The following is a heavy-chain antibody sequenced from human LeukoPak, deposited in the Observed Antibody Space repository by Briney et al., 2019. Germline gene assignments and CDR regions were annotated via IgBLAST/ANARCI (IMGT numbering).Heavy chain of an antibody. CDR2: IYYSGST. D-gene: IGHD2/OR15-2a*01. V-gene: IGHV4-59*06. Sequence: YPSETLSLTCTVSGGSISNYYWSWIRQHPGRGLEWIGYIYYSGSTYYNPSLKSRVTISVDTSKNQFSLKLSSVTAADTAVYYCARYIVNYYGMDVWSQGTTVTVSS. CDR1: GGSISNYY. J-gene: IGHJ6*02. CDR3: ARYIVNYYGMDV.